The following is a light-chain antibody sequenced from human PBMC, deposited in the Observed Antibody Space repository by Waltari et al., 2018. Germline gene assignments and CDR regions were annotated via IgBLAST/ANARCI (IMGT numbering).Light chain of an antibody. CDR2: AAS. Sequence: EIQMTQSPSSLSASVGDSVTITCRASQSISSYLNWYQLKPGQAPKLLIFAASTLQSGVPSRFSGSGSGTDFTLTINCLQPADFATYHCQQSYSIPYTFGQGTKLEIK. CDR3: QQSYSIPYT. CDR1: QSISSY. J-gene: IGKJ2*01. V-gene: IGKV1-39*01.